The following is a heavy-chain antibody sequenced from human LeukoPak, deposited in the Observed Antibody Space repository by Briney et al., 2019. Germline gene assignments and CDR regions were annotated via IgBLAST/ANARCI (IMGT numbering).Heavy chain of an antibody. J-gene: IGHJ4*02. Sequence: PSETLSLTCTVSGGSLSRYYWNWIRQPAGKGLEWIGRIYSSGITNYNPSLQSRVTMSIDTSKNQFSLKLSSVTAADTAVYYCARGGAQVAAVLGVWGQGTLVTVSS. CDR2: IYSSGIT. D-gene: IGHD6-13*01. CDR1: GGSLSRYY. V-gene: IGHV4-4*07. CDR3: ARGGAQVAAVLGV.